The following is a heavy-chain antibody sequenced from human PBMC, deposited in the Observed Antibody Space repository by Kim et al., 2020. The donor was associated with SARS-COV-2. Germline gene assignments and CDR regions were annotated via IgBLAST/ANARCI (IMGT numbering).Heavy chain of an antibody. CDR3: ASPGYCSSTSCYRYAFSV. CDR2: INNDGSTT. D-gene: IGHD2-2*01. V-gene: IGHV3-74*01. Sequence: GGSLRLSCEASGFIFSRYWMHWVRQAPGKGLMWVSHINNDGSTTNYADSVKGRFTISRDNGKDTLYLQMNSLRAEDTAVYYCASPGYCSSTSCYRYAFSVWGQGTMVTVSS. J-gene: IGHJ3*01. CDR1: GFIFSRYW.